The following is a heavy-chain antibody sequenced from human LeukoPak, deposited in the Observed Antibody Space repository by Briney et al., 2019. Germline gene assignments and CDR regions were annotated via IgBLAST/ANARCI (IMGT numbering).Heavy chain of an antibody. D-gene: IGHD6-19*01. V-gene: IGHV3-64*01. CDR3: ARELPGIAVAGKGGYFDY. J-gene: IGHJ4*02. CDR2: ISSNGGST. Sequence: GGSLRLSCAASGFTFSSYAMHWVRQARGRGLGYVSAISSNGGSTYYANSVRDRFTISRDNSKNTLYLQMGSLRAEDMAVYYCARELPGIAVAGKGGYFDYWGQGTLVTVSS. CDR1: GFTFSSYA.